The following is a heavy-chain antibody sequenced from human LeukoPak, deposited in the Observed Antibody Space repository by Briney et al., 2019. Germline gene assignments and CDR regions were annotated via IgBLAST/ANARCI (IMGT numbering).Heavy chain of an antibody. CDR2: INQGGSDK. D-gene: IGHD3-10*01. J-gene: IGHJ4*02. Sequence: GGSLRLSCAASGFTFSGHWMSWVRQAPGKGLEWVANINQGGSDKYYVDSVKGRFTISRDNANNLLYLQMNSLRGEDTAVYYCAREFNTVGNFDYWGRGTLVTVSS. CDR3: AREFNTVGNFDY. CDR1: GFTFSGHW. V-gene: IGHV3-7*01.